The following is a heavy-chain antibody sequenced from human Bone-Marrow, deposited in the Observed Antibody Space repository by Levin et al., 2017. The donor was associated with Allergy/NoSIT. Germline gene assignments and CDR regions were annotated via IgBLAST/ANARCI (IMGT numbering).Heavy chain of an antibody. CDR1: RFTFSTYA. Sequence: ASVKVSCAASRFTFSTYAMSWVRQAPGKGLEWVSSISNNGGKTYYTDSVRGRFTISRDNSKNTLYLQMNSLRAEDTAIYYCAKDFRGSGNYGWFDPWGQGTLVTVSS. D-gene: IGHD3-10*01. J-gene: IGHJ5*02. CDR3: AKDFRGSGNYGWFDP. V-gene: IGHV3-23*01. CDR2: ISNNGGKT.